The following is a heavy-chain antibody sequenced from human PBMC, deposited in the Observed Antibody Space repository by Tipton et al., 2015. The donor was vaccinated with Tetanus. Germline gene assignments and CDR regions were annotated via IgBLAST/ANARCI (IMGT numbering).Heavy chain of an antibody. Sequence: LRLSCTVSGGSVSSSTYYWVWIRQPPGKGLEWIGTIFYSGSTYYSPSLKSRVTTSIDSSKNQLSLRLTSVTAADTAVYYCARHAGAGATIWGTDYWGQGTLVTVSS. V-gene: IGHV4-39*01. CDR2: IFYSGST. J-gene: IGHJ4*02. D-gene: IGHD3-9*01. CDR3: ARHAGAGATIWGTDY. CDR1: GGSVSSSTYY.